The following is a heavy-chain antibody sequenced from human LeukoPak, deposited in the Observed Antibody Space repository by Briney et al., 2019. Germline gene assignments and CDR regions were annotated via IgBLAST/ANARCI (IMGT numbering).Heavy chain of an antibody. CDR2: IYTSGST. D-gene: IGHD3-22*01. Sequence: PSQTLSLTCTVSGGSISSGSYYWSWIRQPAGKGLEWIGRIYTSGSTNYNPSLKSRVTISVDTSKNQFSLKLSSVTAADTAVYYCARRWSPYYDSSGYIDYWGQGTLVTVSS. J-gene: IGHJ4*02. CDR1: GGSISSGSYY. CDR3: ARRWSPYYDSSGYIDY. V-gene: IGHV4-61*02.